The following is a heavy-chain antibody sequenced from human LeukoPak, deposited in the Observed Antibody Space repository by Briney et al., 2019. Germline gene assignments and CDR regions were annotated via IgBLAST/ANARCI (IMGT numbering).Heavy chain of an antibody. CDR2: IWYDGSHK. Sequence: GGSLRLSCAASGFTVSSYGMHWVRQAPGKGLEWVADIWYDGSHKYYADSVKGRFTISRDNSKNTLHLQMNSLRAEDTAVYYCARDLLLWFGELSGDSDYWGQGTLVTVSS. V-gene: IGHV3-33*01. CDR1: GFTVSSYG. J-gene: IGHJ4*02. CDR3: ARDLLLWFGELSGDSDY. D-gene: IGHD3-10*01.